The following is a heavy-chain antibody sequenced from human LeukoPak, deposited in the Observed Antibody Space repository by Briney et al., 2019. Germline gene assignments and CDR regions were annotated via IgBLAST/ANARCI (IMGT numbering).Heavy chain of an antibody. CDR1: GISLTTNRVG. D-gene: IGHD6-19*01. CDR2: IYWDDDQ. Sequence: SGPTLLKPTQTLTLTCIFSGISLTTNRVGVGWIRRPPGKALERLALIYWDDDQRDSPSLKNSLSITKDTSKHQVVLMITNMGPVDTATYDCAHSPYSNGHRHFDYWGQGALVTVSS. V-gene: IGHV2-5*02. J-gene: IGHJ4*02. CDR3: AHSPYSNGHRHFDY.